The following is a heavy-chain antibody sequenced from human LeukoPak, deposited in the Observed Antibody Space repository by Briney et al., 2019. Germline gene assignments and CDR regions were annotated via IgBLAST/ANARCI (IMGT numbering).Heavy chain of an antibody. CDR3: AKTRNGYTTEYLQH. CDR1: GFILSSFA. CDR2: ISSPGGNT. J-gene: IGHJ1*01. D-gene: IGHD5-24*01. Sequence: GGSLRLSCTSSGFILSSFAMSWVRQAPGKGLEWVSSISSPGGNTYYADSVKGRFTISRDNSNNLVYLQMNSLRAEDTAVYYCAKTRNGYTTEYLQHWGQGTLVTVSS. V-gene: IGHV3-23*01.